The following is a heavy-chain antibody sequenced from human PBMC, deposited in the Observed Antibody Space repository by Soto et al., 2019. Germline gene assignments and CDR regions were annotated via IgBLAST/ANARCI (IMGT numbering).Heavy chain of an antibody. Sequence: PWGSLRLSCAASGFTFSSYAMHWVRQAPGKGLEWVAVISYDGSNKYYADSVKGRFTISRDNSKNTLYLQMNSLRAEDTAVYYCARELAEWELLPFEYYYYGMDVWGQGTTVNVSS. CDR3: ARELAEWELLPFEYYYYGMDV. D-gene: IGHD1-26*01. V-gene: IGHV3-30-3*01. CDR2: ISYDGSNK. CDR1: GFTFSSYA. J-gene: IGHJ6*02.